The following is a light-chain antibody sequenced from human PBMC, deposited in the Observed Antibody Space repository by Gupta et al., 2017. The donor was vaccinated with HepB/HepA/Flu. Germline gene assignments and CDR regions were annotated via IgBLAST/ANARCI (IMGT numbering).Light chain of an antibody. J-gene: IGKJ5*01. CDR3: QQRSDWPPAIT. V-gene: IGKV3-11*01. Sequence: EIVLTQSPATLSLSPGERATLSCRASQSVSIYLAWYQQKPGQAPRLLIYDASNRATGIPARFSGSGSGTDFTLTISSLEPEDFAVYYCQQRSDWPPAITFGQRTRLEIK. CDR1: QSVSIY. CDR2: DAS.